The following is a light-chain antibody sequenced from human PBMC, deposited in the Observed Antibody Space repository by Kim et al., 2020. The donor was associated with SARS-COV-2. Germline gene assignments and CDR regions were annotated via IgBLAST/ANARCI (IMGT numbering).Light chain of an antibody. CDR2: GAS. J-gene: IGKJ5*01. Sequence: EVLLTQSPGTLSVSPGERAILSCRASQSVSSSSLDWYQHKPGQSPRLLIYGASSRATVVPHRFRGGGSVTDFTLTITILEPEDFAVYYSQQYSRSATTFGHGTRLEIK. CDR1: QSVSSSS. CDR3: QQYSRSATT. V-gene: IGKV3-20*01.